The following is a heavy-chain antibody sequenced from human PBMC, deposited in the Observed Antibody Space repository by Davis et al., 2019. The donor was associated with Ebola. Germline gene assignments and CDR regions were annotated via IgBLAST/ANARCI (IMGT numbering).Heavy chain of an antibody. V-gene: IGHV3-23*01. CDR3: ARDSNGIAAPLAY. CDR2: ISGSGGTT. D-gene: IGHD6-6*01. CDR1: GFTFSSYA. Sequence: GESLKISCAASGFTFSSYAMTWVRQAPGRGLEWVSAISGSGGTTYYADSVKGRFTISRDNSKNTLYLQMNSLRAEDTAVYYCARDSNGIAAPLAYWGQGTLVTVSS. J-gene: IGHJ4*02.